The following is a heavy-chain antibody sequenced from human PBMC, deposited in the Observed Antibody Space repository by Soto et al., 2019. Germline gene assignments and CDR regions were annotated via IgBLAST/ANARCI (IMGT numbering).Heavy chain of an antibody. CDR3: ARAPRGYRSGLAAAGTHFDY. Sequence: GASVKVSCKASGGTFSSYAISWVRQAPGQGLEWMGGIIPIFGTANYAQKFQGRVTITADESTSTAYMELSSLRSEDTAVYYCARAPRGYRSGLAAAGTHFDYWGQGTLVTVSS. D-gene: IGHD6-13*01. J-gene: IGHJ4*02. CDR1: GGTFSSYA. CDR2: IIPIFGTA. V-gene: IGHV1-69*13.